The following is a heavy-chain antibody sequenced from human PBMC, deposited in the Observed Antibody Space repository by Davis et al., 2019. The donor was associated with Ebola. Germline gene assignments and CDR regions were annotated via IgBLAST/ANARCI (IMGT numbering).Heavy chain of an antibody. CDR3: VGDYSSLY. Sequence: PGGSLRLSCSASGFTFSSYTMHWVRQAPGKGLEYASTISSSGGSTSYADSVKGRFTISRDNSKNTLYLQMSSLRADDPAFYYCVGDYSSLYWGQGTLVTVSS. D-gene: IGHD6-13*01. V-gene: IGHV3-64D*06. CDR2: ISSSGGST. CDR1: GFTFSSYT. J-gene: IGHJ4*02.